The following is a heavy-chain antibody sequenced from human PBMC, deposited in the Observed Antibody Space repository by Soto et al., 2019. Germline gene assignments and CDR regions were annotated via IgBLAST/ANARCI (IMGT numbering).Heavy chain of an antibody. Sequence: ELQLVESGGGLIQPGGSLRLSCAASGLTVTRNYMTWVRLAPGKGLECVSTIHTGGKTFYTDSVKGRFTVSRDASKNTVDLQMNTLSVEDTALYYCATGGSKRVRGAIVEVFHLECWGRGTVVTVSS. D-gene: IGHD3-10*01. CDR1: GLTVTRNY. J-gene: IGHJ4*02. CDR3: ATGGSKRVRGAIVEVFHLEC. CDR2: IHTGGKT. V-gene: IGHV3-53*02.